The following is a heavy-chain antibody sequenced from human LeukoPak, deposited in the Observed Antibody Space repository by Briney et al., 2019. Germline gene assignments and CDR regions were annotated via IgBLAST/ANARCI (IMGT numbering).Heavy chain of an antibody. J-gene: IGHJ4*02. CDR2: IDWNGGST. V-gene: IGHV3-20*04. CDR3: ARPPKDDYYDSSGYYN. Sequence: GGSLRLSCAASGFTFDDYGMSWVRQAPGKGLEWVSGIDWNGGSTGYADSVKGRFPISRDNAKNSLYLQMNSLRAEDTALYYCARPPKDDYYDSSGYYNWGQGTLVSVSS. D-gene: IGHD3-22*01. CDR1: GFTFDDYG.